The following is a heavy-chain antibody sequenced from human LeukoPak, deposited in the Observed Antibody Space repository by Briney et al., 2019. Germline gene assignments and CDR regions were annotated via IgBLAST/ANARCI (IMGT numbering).Heavy chain of an antibody. D-gene: IGHD2-8*01. CDR3: AAPYCTNGVCYPT. CDR1: GGSISSYY. Sequence: PSETLSLTCTVSGGSISSYYWSWIRQPPGKGLEWIGYIYYSGSTNYNPSLKSRATISVDTSKNQFSLKLSSVTAADTAVYYCAAPYCTNGVCYPTWGQGTLVTVSS. CDR2: IYYSGST. V-gene: IGHV4-59*01. J-gene: IGHJ5*02.